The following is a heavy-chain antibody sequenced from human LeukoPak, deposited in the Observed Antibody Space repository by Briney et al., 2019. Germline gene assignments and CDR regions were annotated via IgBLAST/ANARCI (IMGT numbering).Heavy chain of an antibody. CDR1: GFTFSSYS. J-gene: IGHJ4*02. D-gene: IGHD3-16*01. Sequence: GGSLRLSCPASGFTFSSYSMNWVRQAPGKGLEWVSSISRSSNYIYYADSVKGRFTISRDNAKNSLYLQMNSLRAEDTALYYCASYSPVDYWGQGTLVTVSS. CDR2: ISRSSNYI. V-gene: IGHV3-21*01. CDR3: ASYSPVDY.